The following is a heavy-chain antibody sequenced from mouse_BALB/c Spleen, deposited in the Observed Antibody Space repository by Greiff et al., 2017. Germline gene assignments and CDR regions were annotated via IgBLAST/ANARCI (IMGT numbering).Heavy chain of an antibody. D-gene: IGHD2-4*01. CDR3: ARVYYDYVYYAMDY. J-gene: IGHJ4*01. V-gene: IGHV5-6-5*01. Sequence: EVHLVESGGGLVKPGGSLKLSCAASGFTFSSYAMSWVRQTPEKRLEWVASISSGGSTYYPDSVKGRFTISRDNARNILYLQMSSLRSEDTAMYYCARVYYDYVYYAMDYWGQGTSVTVSS. CDR1: GFTFSSYA. CDR2: ISSGGST.